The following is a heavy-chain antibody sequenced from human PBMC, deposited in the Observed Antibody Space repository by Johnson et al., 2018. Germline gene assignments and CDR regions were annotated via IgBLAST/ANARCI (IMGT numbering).Heavy chain of an antibody. CDR3: AREGKIAAATYYCDY. J-gene: IGHJ4*02. CDR1: GYTFTSYY. V-gene: IGHV1-46*01. Sequence: QVQLVQSGAEVKKPGASVKVSCKASGYTFTSYYMHWVRQAPGQGLEWMGIINPSGGSTSYAQKFQGRVTMTRDTSTSTVYMELGRLRAEATAAYYCAREGKIAAATYYCDYWGQGTLVTVSS. D-gene: IGHD6-13*01. CDR2: INPSGGST.